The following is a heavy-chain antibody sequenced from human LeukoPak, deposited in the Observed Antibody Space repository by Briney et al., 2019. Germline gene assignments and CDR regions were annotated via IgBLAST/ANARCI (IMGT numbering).Heavy chain of an antibody. CDR3: VREDSYSSGWYGPDY. V-gene: IGHV3-7*05. J-gene: IGHJ4*02. CDR2: INQGGTER. CDR1: GFTFRSYW. D-gene: IGHD6-19*01. Sequence: PGGSLRLSCAASGFTFRSYWMSWVRQAPGKGLEWVANINQGGTERYVDSVKGRFTISRDNAKNSLCLQMNSLRAEDTAVYYCVREDSYSSGWYGPDYWGQGTLVTVSS.